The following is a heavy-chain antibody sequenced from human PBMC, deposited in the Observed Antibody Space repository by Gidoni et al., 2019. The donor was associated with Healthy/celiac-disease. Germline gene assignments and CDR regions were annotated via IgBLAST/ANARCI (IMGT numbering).Heavy chain of an antibody. CDR3: TTDLMVTTIPSSTPIDY. J-gene: IGHJ4*02. CDR2: IKSKTDGGTT. V-gene: IGHV3-15*01. CDR1: GFTFRNAW. D-gene: IGHD2-21*02. Sequence: EVQLVESGGGLVKPGGSLRLSCAASGFTFRNAWMRWVRQAPGKGLEWVGRIKSKTDGGTTDYAAPVKGRFTISRDDSKNTLYLQMNSLKTEDTAVYYCTTDLMVTTIPSSTPIDYWGQGTLVTVSS.